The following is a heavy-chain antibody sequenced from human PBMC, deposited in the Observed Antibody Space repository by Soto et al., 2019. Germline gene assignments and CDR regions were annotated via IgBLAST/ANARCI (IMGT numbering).Heavy chain of an antibody. CDR1: GGTFSSYA. CDR2: IIPFIGTA. Sequence: QVQLVQSGAEVKKPGSSVTVSCKASGGTFSSYAISWVRQAPGQGLEWMGRIIPFIGTANYAQKFQGRVTNTADESTRTAYMELTSLRSEDTAVYYCARVVMTTVPASYYYGRDVWGQGTTVTVSS. J-gene: IGHJ6*02. D-gene: IGHD4-4*01. CDR3: ARVVMTTVPASYYYGRDV. V-gene: IGHV1-69*18.